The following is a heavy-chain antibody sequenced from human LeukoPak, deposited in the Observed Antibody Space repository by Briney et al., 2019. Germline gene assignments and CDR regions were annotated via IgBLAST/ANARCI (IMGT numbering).Heavy chain of an antibody. D-gene: IGHD5-18*01. V-gene: IGHV1-2*04. CDR3: ARDRGYSYGWSGFDY. CDR2: INPNSGGT. J-gene: IGHJ4*02. CDR1: GYTFTGYY. Sequence: ASVKVSCKASGYTFTGYYMHWVRQAPGQGLEWMGWINPNSGGTNYAQEFQGWVTMTRDTSISTAYMELSRLRSDDTAVYYCARDRGYSYGWSGFDYWGQGTLVTVSS.